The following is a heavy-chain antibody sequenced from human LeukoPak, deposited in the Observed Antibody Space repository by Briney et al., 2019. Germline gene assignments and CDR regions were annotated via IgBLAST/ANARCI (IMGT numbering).Heavy chain of an antibody. CDR1: GFTFDDYA. Sequence: PGRSLRLSCAASGFTFDDYAMHWVRQAPGKGLEWVSGISWNSGSVGYADSVKGRFTISRDNAKNSLCLQMNSLRAEDTALYYCAKDRDSSGWYNGLDFWGQGTLVTVSS. J-gene: IGHJ4*02. CDR2: ISWNSGSV. V-gene: IGHV3-9*01. CDR3: AKDRDSSGWYNGLDF. D-gene: IGHD6-19*01.